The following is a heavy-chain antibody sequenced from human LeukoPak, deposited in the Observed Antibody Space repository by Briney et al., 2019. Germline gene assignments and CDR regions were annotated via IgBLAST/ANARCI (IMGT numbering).Heavy chain of an antibody. CDR1: GYTFTCNY. V-gene: IGHV1-2*02. CDR3: ARDHQAYCGGDCYSPFDY. Sequence: ASVTVSCKASGYTFTCNYMHWVRQAPGQGLEWMGWINPNSGGTNYAQKFQGRVTMTRDTSISTAYMELSRLRSDDTAVYYCARDHQAYCGGDCYSPFDYWGQGTLVTVSS. D-gene: IGHD2-21*02. CDR2: INPNSGGT. J-gene: IGHJ4*02.